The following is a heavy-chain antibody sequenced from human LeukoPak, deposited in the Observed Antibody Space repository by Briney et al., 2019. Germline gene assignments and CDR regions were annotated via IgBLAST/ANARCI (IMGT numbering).Heavy chain of an antibody. CDR3: ARGRRTIFGVGIRVGYAFDI. V-gene: IGHV1-69*13. J-gene: IGHJ3*02. Sequence: ASVKVSCKASGGGFRFHAVSWVRQAPGQGLEWMGRIIPVFGSAIYSQNFQDRVTVTADESTSTAYMELSSLRSEDTAVYYCARGRRTIFGVGIRVGYAFDIWGQGTMVTVSS. CDR2: IIPVFGSA. CDR1: GGGFRFHA. D-gene: IGHD3-3*01.